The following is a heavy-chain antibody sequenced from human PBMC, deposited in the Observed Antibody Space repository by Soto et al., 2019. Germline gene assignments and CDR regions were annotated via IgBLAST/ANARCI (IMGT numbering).Heavy chain of an antibody. J-gene: IGHJ6*02. Sequence: QVQLVQSGAEVMQPGSSVRVSCKASGGTFSSYAISWVRQAPGQGLEWMGGIIPIFGTADYAQKFQGRVTITADESTTTAYMELSSLRSEDTAVYFCARDEDRVRLGGNYYYGMDVWGQGTTVTVSS. CDR2: IIPIFGTA. D-gene: IGHD5-12*01. CDR1: GGTFSSYA. CDR3: ARDEDRVRLGGNYYYGMDV. V-gene: IGHV1-69*12.